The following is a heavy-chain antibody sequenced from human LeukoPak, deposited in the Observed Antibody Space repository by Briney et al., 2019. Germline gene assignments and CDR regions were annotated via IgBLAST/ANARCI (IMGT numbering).Heavy chain of an antibody. CDR1: GGTFSSYA. CDR3: ARDLSPPGSIREYYDEGY. J-gene: IGHJ4*02. CDR2: ISAYNGNT. V-gene: IGHV1-18*01. Sequence: ASVKVSCKASGGTFSSYAISWVRQAPGQGLEWMGWISAYNGNTNYAQKLQGRVTMTTDTSTSTAYMELRSLRSDDTAVYYCARDLSPPGSIREYYDEGYWGQGTLVTVSS. D-gene: IGHD3-22*01.